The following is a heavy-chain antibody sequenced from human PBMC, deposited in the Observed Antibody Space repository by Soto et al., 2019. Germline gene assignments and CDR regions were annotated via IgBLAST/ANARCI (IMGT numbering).Heavy chain of an antibody. J-gene: IGHJ4*02. CDR3: ARARATIAAAAIFDC. Sequence: QVQLQESGPGLVKPSGTLSLTCAVSGGSISTSNWWSWVRQPPGKGLEWIGEVYRTGSTNYNPSLESRLTISVAKSQTQFSLQLPSVPAADTAVYYCARARATIAAAAIFDCWGQGTLVTVSS. CDR2: VYRTGST. V-gene: IGHV4-4*02. CDR1: GGSISTSNW. D-gene: IGHD6-13*01.